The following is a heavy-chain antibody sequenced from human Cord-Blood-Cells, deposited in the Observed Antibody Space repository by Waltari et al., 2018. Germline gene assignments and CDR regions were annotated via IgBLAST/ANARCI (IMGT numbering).Heavy chain of an antibody. CDR2: IYYSGST. Sequence: QLQLQESGPGLVKPSETLSLTCTVSGGSISSSSYYWGWIRQPPGKGLEWIGSIYYSGSTYDNPSLKSRVTISVDTSKNQFSLKLSSVTAADTAVYYCARRSSWYNWFDPWGQGTLVTVSS. V-gene: IGHV4-39*07. CDR1: GGSISSSSYY. D-gene: IGHD6-13*01. J-gene: IGHJ5*02. CDR3: ARRSSWYNWFDP.